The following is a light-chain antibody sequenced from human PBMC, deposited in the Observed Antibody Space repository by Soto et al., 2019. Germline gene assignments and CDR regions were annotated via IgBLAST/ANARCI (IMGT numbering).Light chain of an antibody. CDR2: SNN. CDR1: SSKIGSKS. J-gene: IGLJ2*01. Sequence: QSVLTQPPSASGTPGQTVTIFFSGSSSKIGSKSVQWYKQLPETAPKLLIYSNNQRTSGVPDRFSGSKSGTSASLAISGLQSEDEAHYYCGAWDDTLNVLVFGGGTKLTVL. CDR3: GAWDDTLNVLV. V-gene: IGLV1-44*01.